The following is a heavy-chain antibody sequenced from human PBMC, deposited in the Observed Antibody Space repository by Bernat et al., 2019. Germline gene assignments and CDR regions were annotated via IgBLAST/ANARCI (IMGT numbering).Heavy chain of an antibody. J-gene: IGHJ5*02. CDR1: GGSFSGYY. Sequence: QVQLQQWGAGLLKPSETLSLTCAVYGGSFSGYYWSWIRQPPGKGLEWIGEINHSGSTNYNPSLKSRVTISVDTSKNQFSLKLSSVTAADTAVYYCARAGSTIFGVVARRWDWFDPWGQGTLVTVSS. D-gene: IGHD3-3*01. V-gene: IGHV4-34*01. CDR3: ARAGSTIFGVVARRWDWFDP. CDR2: INHSGST.